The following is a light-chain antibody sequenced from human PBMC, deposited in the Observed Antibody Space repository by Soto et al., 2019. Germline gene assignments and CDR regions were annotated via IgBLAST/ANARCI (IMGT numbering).Light chain of an antibody. J-gene: IGLJ2*01. CDR2: DVS. CDR3: SSYRSRSTPVI. CDR1: SSDVGGYNY. V-gene: IGLV2-14*01. Sequence: QSVLTQPASVSGSPGQSITISCTGTSSDVGGYNYVSWYQQHPGKAPKLMIYDVSNRPSGVSNRFSGSKSGNTASLTISGLQAEDEADYYCSSYRSRSTPVIFGGGTKLTVL.